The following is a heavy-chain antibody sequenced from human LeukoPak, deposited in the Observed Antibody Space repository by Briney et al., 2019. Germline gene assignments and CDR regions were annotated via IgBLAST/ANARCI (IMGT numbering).Heavy chain of an antibody. J-gene: IGHJ4*02. CDR3: TKDPLGSRYYFDY. V-gene: IGHV3-21*04. CDR2: ISSSSSYI. Sequence: GGALRLSRAAPGFTLSSYSINWGRPAPGEGLGGVSSISSSSSYIYYADSVKGRFTISRDNAKNSLYLQMNSLRAEDTAVYYCTKDPLGSRYYFDYWGQGALVTVSS. CDR1: GFTLSSYS. D-gene: IGHD1-26*01.